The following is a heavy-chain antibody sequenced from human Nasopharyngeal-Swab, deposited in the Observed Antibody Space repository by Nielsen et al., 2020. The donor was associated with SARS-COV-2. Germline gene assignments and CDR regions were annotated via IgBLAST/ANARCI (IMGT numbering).Heavy chain of an antibody. Sequence: GESLKISCAASGFTFSSYSMNWVRQAPGKGLEWVSSISSSSSYIYYADSVKGRFTISRDNAKNSLYLQMNSLRAKDTAVYYCARGSKPTIFGVVIIYGMDVWGQGTTVTVSS. CDR3: ARGSKPTIFGVVIIYGMDV. CDR2: ISSSSSYI. CDR1: GFTFSSYS. D-gene: IGHD3-3*01. V-gene: IGHV3-21*01. J-gene: IGHJ6*02.